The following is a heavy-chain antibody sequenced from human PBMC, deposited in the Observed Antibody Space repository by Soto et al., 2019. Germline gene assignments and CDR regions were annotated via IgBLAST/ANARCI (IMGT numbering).Heavy chain of an antibody. CDR1: GYTFTNYD. V-gene: IGHV1-18*01. J-gene: IGHJ2*01. CDR2: ISASTRNT. CDR3: ARCYCSVGSCYACWHFDL. Sequence: QVQLVQSGAEVKKPGASVKVSCQASGYTFTNYDISWVRQAPGQGLEWMGWISASTRNTDQAQNFQGRVTMTIDTSTNTANMELRSLRSDDTAVYYCARCYCSVGSCYACWHFDLWGRGTLVTVSS. D-gene: IGHD2-15*01.